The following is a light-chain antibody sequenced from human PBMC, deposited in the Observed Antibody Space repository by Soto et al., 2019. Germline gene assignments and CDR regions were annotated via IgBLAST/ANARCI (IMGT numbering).Light chain of an antibody. V-gene: IGKV1-5*03. CDR1: QSISTW. CDR3: QQYNDSFPYT. J-gene: IGKJ2*01. CDR2: KAS. Sequence: DIRLTQSPSTLSASIGDRVTITCRPSQSISTWLAWYQQKPGTAPKLLIYKASTLEGGVPSRFSGSRSGTEFTLTVSSLQPDDFATYYCQQYNDSFPYTFGQGTKVDIK.